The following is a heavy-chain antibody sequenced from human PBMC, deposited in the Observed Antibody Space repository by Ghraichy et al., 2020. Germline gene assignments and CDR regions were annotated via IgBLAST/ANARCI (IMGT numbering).Heavy chain of an antibody. CDR3: AKVGFDYDFWSGYFWFDP. CDR2: ISGSGGST. V-gene: IGHV3-23*01. D-gene: IGHD3-3*01. CDR1: GFTFSSYA. J-gene: IGHJ5*02. Sequence: GGSLRLSCAASGFTFSSYAMSWVRQAPGKGLEWVSAISGSGGSTYYADSVKGRFTISRDNSKNTLYLQMNSLRAEDTAVYYCAKVGFDYDFWSGYFWFDPWGQGTLVTVSS.